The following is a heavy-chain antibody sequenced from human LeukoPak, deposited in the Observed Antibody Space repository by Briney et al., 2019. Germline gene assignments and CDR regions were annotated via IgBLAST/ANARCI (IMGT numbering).Heavy chain of an antibody. CDR3: ARDGYFDL. CDR1: GYTFTTHG. J-gene: IGHJ2*01. V-gene: IGHV1-18*01. Sequence: ASVKVSCKASGYTFTTHGIAWVRRAPGQGLEWMGWISAHNGNTNYAQSLQGRVTMTTDTSTNTAYMELRSPRSDDTAVYYCARDGYFDLWGRGTLVTVSS. CDR2: ISAHNGNT.